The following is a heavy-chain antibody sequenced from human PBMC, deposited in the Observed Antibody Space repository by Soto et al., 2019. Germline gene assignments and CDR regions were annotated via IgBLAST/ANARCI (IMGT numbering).Heavy chain of an antibody. D-gene: IGHD6-6*01. CDR1: GFSISSSS. CDR3: ARGCYSYSSTSSGVDGFDY. Sequence: NPSETLCLTCTVSGFSISSSSLNWIRQPPGKGLEWIGYIFHNGTTNYKASVKSRVTSSVDTSKNQFCLNLRSLTTPDTAVYVCARGCYSYSSTSSGVDGFDYWGQGTLVTVSS. J-gene: IGHJ4*02. CDR2: IFHNGTT. V-gene: IGHV4-59*12.